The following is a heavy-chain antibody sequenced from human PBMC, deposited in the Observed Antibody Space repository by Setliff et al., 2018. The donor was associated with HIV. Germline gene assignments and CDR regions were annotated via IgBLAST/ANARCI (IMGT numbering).Heavy chain of an antibody. Sequence: ASVKVSCKTSGDTLSIHPISWVRQAPGQGLEWMGQIISILGITNYAQKFQGRVTFTADESTSTMYMELSSLASDDTAIYYCAGPRGDEAFDIWGPGTMVTVSS. V-gene: IGHV1-69*10. CDR2: IISILGIT. CDR3: AGPRGDEAFDI. J-gene: IGHJ3*02. CDR1: GDTLSIHP.